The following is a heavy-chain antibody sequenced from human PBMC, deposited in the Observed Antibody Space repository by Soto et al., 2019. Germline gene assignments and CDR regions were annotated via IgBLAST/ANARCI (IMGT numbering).Heavy chain of an antibody. CDR2: MSSDGSKI. Sequence: QVQLVESEGGAVQPGESLRLSCVASGFDFTYYAMHWVRQAPGKGLESVAVMSSDGSKIHHTDSVKGRFTISRDNSKNTLYLQINSLRKEDTAVYFCAKDEGVGGTLGLFDYWGQGTLVSVSS. CDR1: GFDFTYYA. D-gene: IGHD1-26*01. CDR3: AKDEGVGGTLGLFDY. V-gene: IGHV3-30*18. J-gene: IGHJ4*02.